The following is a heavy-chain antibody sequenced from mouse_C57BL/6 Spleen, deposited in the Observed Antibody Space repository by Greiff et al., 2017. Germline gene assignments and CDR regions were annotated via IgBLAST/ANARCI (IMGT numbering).Heavy chain of an antibody. CDR3: ARHSTGVYRYFDV. CDR2: IYPGDGDT. V-gene: IGHV1-82*01. D-gene: IGHD1-1*01. CDR1: GYAFSSSW. J-gene: IGHJ1*03. Sequence: QVQLQQSGPELVKPGASVKISCKASGYAFSSSWMNWVKQRPGKGLEWIGRIYPGDGDTNYNGKFKGKATLTADKSSSTAYMQLSSLTSEDSAVYFGARHSTGVYRYFDVWGTGTTVTVSS.